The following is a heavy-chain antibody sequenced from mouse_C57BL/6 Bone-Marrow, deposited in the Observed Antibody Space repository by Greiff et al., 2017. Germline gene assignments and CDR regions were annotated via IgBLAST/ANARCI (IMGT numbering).Heavy chain of an antibody. CDR3: ARDHYYAMDY. CDR1: GFTFSDYG. V-gene: IGHV5-17*01. J-gene: IGHJ4*01. Sequence: EVMLVESGGGLVKPGGSLKLSCAASGFTFSDYGMHWVRQAPEKGLEWVAYISSGSSTIYYADTVKGRFTISRDNAKNTLFLQMTSLRSEDTAMYYCARDHYYAMDYWGQGTSVTVSS. CDR2: ISSGSSTI.